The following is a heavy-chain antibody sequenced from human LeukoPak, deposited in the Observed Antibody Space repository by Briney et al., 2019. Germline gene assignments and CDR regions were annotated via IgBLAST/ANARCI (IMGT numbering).Heavy chain of an antibody. J-gene: IGHJ5*02. Sequence: PGRSLRLSCAASGFTFDDYAMHWVRQAPGKGLEWVSGISWNSGSIGYADSVKGRFTISRDNSKNTLYLQMNSLRAEDTAVYYCARVLSRRTHNWFDPWGQGTLVTVSS. V-gene: IGHV3-9*01. CDR2: ISWNSGSI. CDR1: GFTFDDYA. CDR3: ARVLSRRTHNWFDP. D-gene: IGHD1-1*01.